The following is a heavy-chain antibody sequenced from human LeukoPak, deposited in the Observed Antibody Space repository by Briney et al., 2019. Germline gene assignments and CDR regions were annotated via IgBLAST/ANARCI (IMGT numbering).Heavy chain of an antibody. CDR1: GFAFNFYA. CDR3: AKPISGGLAVSADWFDP. V-gene: IGHV3-23*01. J-gene: IGHJ5*02. D-gene: IGHD6-19*01. Sequence: GGSLRLSRAASGFAFNFYAMSWVRQAPGKGLQWVSTINANGINTYYEDSVRGRFTISRDNSKDTLYLQLNSLRAEDTAIYFCAKPISGGLAVSADWFDPWGQGTLVTVSS. CDR2: INANGINT.